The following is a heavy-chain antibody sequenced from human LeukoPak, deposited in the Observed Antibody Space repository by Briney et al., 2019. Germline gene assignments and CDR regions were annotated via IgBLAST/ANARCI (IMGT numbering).Heavy chain of an antibody. CDR3: ARETGAVDY. J-gene: IGHJ4*02. CDR2: ISSSGTTI. CDR1: GFTFSSYE. D-gene: IGHD1-26*01. Sequence: GGCLRLSCAASGFTFSSYEMNWVRQAPGKGLEWVSYISSSGTTIYYADSVKGRFTISRDNAKNPLYLQMNSLRAEDTAVYYCARETGAVDYWGQGTLVTVSS. V-gene: IGHV3-48*03.